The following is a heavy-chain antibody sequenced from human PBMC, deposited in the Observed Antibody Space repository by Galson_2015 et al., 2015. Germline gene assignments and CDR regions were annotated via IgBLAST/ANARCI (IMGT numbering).Heavy chain of an antibody. V-gene: IGHV3-23*01. D-gene: IGHD1-1*01. CDR3: VKDYGNSGTAAWFDP. Sequence: SLRLSCATSGFTFSAYAMGWLRQGPGKGLEWVSGISRTGGATYYGDSVRGRFTTSRDNSKNTLFLQMNSLRVEDTALYYCVKDYGNSGTAAWFDPWGQGTLVTVSS. CDR1: GFTFSAYA. CDR2: ISRTGGAT. J-gene: IGHJ5*02.